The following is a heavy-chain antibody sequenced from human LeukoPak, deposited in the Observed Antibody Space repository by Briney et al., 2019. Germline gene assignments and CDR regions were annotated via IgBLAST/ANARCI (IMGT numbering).Heavy chain of an antibody. CDR2: IYYSGST. D-gene: IGHD3-22*01. Sequence: QPSEALSLTCTVSGGSISSSSYYWGWIRQPPGKGLEWIGSIYYSGSTYYNPSLKSRVTISVDTSKNQFSLKLSSVTAADTAVYYCARDKSADYYDSSGGWFDPWGQGTLVTVSS. J-gene: IGHJ5*02. V-gene: IGHV4-39*07. CDR1: GGSISSSSYY. CDR3: ARDKSADYYDSSGGWFDP.